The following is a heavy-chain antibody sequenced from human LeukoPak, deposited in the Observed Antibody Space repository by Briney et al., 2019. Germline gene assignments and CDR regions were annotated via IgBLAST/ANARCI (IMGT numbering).Heavy chain of an antibody. J-gene: IGHJ4*02. V-gene: IGHV3-30-3*01. CDR1: GFTFSSYA. Sequence: GGSLRLSCAASGFTFSSYAMHWVRQAPGKGLEWVAVISYDGSNKYYADSVKGRFTISRDNSKNTLYLQMNSLRAEDTAVYYCTTDGIGQLWGEGTLVTVSS. D-gene: IGHD5-18*01. CDR2: ISYDGSNK. CDR3: TTDGIGQL.